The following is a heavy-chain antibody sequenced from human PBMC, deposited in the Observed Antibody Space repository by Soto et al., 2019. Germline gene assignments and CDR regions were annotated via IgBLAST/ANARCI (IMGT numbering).Heavy chain of an antibody. CDR2: IYLDDDK. CDR3: AHSNVPAVSLRYYSYMVV. D-gene: IGHD2-2*01. V-gene: IGHV2-5*02. J-gene: IGHJ6*03. CDR1: GFSLSTSGVG. Sequence: QITLKESGPTLVKPTQTLTLTCTFSGFSLSTSGVGGGWIRQPPGKALEWLALIYLDDDKRYNPSLNSRLTTTKDTSNNQVVPTMTNVDPVDTATYDCAHSNVPAVSLRYYSYMVVWGKGTTVTLSS.